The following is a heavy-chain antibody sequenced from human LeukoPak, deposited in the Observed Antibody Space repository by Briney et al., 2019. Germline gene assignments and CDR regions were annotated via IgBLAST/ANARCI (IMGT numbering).Heavy chain of an antibody. CDR2: INAGNGNT. Sequence: ASVKVSCKASGYTFSSYAIQWVRQAPGQRLEWMGWINAGNGNTKYSLNFQGRVTITRDTSASTAYMELSSLTSEDTAVYYCARARWTSTVTTYYLDYWGQGTLVTVSS. D-gene: IGHD4-17*01. CDR3: ARARWTSTVTTYYLDY. V-gene: IGHV1-3*01. CDR1: GYTFSSYA. J-gene: IGHJ4*02.